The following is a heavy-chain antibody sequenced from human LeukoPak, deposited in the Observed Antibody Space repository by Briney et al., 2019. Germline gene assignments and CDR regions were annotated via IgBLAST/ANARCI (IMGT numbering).Heavy chain of an antibody. CDR2: INNYGGST. V-gene: IGHV3-23*01. CDR3: ARYWNDRYFDY. J-gene: IGHJ4*02. D-gene: IGHD1-1*01. Sequence: GGSLRLSCAASGFTFSTYSMCWVRHAPGKGLEWVSVINNYGGSTFYADSVKGRFTISRDNSKNTLYLQMNSLRAEDTAVYYCARYWNDRYFDYWGQGTLVTVSS. CDR1: GFTFSTYS.